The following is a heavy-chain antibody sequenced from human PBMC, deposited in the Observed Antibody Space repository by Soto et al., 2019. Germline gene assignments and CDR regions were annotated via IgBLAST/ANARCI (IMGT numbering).Heavy chain of an antibody. Sequence: PSETLSVTCTVSGDFICNYYWNWSRQPPGRELEWIGFTHYSGNAMYNPSLKSRITMSVDTSKNQFSLKLSSVTAADTAVYYCARWGESRPSPQVVAFDVWGQGAMVT. CDR1: GDFICNYY. D-gene: IGHD3-16*01. CDR3: ARWGESRPSPQVVAFDV. CDR2: THYSGNA. J-gene: IGHJ3*01. V-gene: IGHV4-59*01.